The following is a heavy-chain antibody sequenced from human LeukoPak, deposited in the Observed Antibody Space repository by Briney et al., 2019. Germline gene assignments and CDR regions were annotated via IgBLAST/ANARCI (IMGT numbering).Heavy chain of an antibody. D-gene: IGHD3-9*01. CDR1: GFTFSNFY. Sequence: GGSLCLSCAASGFTFSNFYMSWIRQAPGKGLEWVSFISSASTYTNFADSVKGRFTVSRDNAKNSLFLQMNSLRAEDTAVYYCAKFLTGQYDAFDIWGQGPMV. J-gene: IGHJ3*02. CDR3: AKFLTGQYDAFDI. V-gene: IGHV3-11*03. CDR2: ISSASTYT.